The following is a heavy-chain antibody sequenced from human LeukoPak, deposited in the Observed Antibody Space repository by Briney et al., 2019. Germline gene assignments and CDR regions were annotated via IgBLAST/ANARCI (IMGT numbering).Heavy chain of an antibody. D-gene: IGHD3-10*01. CDR2: IYTSGST. J-gene: IGHJ4*02. CDR1: GGSISSGSYY. V-gene: IGHV4-61*02. CDR3: ARASITMVLN. Sequence: SQTLSLTCTVSGGSISSGSYYWSWIRQPAGKGLEWIGRIYTSGSTNYNPSLKSRVAISVDTSKNQFSLKLSSVTAADTAVYYCARASITMVLNWGQGTLVTVSS.